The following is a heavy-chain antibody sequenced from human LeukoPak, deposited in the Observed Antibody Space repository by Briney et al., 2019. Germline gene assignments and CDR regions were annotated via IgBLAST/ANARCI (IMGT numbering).Heavy chain of an antibody. D-gene: IGHD3-16*01. Sequence: GGSLRLSCAASGFTFSSYAMSWVRQAPRKGLEWVSGMSGSAGYTFYADSMKGRFTISRDNSKNTLYLQMNSLRAEDTAVYYCAKGPTLGYFDYWGQGTLVTVSS. CDR3: AKGPTLGYFDY. CDR1: GFTFSSYA. V-gene: IGHV3-23*01. CDR2: MSGSAGYT. J-gene: IGHJ4*02.